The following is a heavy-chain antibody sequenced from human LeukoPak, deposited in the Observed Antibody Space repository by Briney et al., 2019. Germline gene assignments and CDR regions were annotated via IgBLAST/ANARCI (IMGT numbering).Heavy chain of an antibody. J-gene: IGHJ4*02. CDR2: IYYSGST. V-gene: IGHV4-59*01. CDR1: GGSISSYY. Sequence: PSETLSLTCTVSGGSISSYYWSWIRQPPGKGLEWIGYIYYSGSTNYNPSLKSRVTMSIDTSKNQFSLNLSSVTAADTAVYYFARGASGYSYGWGQGTLVTVSS. CDR3: ARGASGYSYG. D-gene: IGHD5-18*01.